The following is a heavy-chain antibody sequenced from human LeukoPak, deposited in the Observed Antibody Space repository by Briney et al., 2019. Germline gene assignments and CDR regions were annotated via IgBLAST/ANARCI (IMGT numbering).Heavy chain of an antibody. CDR2: IYYSGST. V-gene: IGHV4-39*01. Sequence: SETLSLTCTVSGGSISSSSYYWGWIRQPPGKGLEWIGSIYYSGSTYYNPSLKSRVTISVDTSKNQFSLKLCSVTAADTAVYYCASLYGSGSYGGMDVWGQGTTVTVSS. CDR1: GGSISSSSYY. D-gene: IGHD3-10*01. CDR3: ASLYGSGSYGGMDV. J-gene: IGHJ6*02.